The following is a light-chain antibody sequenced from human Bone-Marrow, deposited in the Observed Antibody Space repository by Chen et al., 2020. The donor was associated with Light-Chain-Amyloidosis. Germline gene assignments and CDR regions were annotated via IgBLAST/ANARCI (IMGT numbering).Light chain of an antibody. J-gene: IGKJ4*01. Sequence: EIVLTQSPGTLSLSPGEGANLSCRASQTISSHDLTWYQQKVGQAPRLLIYGSSSRATGIPDRFTGSGSGTDFTLTINRLEPEDFAMYYCQQYGTSPLTFGGGTKVEIK. CDR2: GSS. CDR3: QQYGTSPLT. CDR1: QTISSHD. V-gene: IGKV3-20*01.